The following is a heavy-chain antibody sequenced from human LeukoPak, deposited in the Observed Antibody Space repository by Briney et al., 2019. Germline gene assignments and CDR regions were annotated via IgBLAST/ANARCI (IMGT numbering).Heavy chain of an antibody. Sequence: SVKVSCKASGGTFSSYAISWVRQAPGQGLEWMGGIIPILGIANYAQKFQGRVTITADKSTSTAYMELSSLRSEDTAVYYCATSISGGWFDPWGQGTLVTVSS. J-gene: IGHJ5*02. V-gene: IGHV1-69*10. D-gene: IGHD1-14*01. CDR2: IIPILGIA. CDR3: ATSISGGWFDP. CDR1: GGTFSSYA.